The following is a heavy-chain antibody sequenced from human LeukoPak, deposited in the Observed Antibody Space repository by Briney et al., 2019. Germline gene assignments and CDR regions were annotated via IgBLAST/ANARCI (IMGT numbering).Heavy chain of an antibody. CDR2: IYYSGST. V-gene: IGHV4-59*01. CDR1: GXSISSYY. D-gene: IGHD2-15*01. Sequence: SETLSLTCTVSGXSISSYYWSWIRQPPGKGLEWIGYIYYSGSTNYNPSLKSRVTISVDTSKNQFSLKLSSVTAADTAVYYCARDCSGGSCYSNAFDIWGQGTMVTVSS. J-gene: IGHJ3*02. CDR3: ARDCSGGSCYSNAFDI.